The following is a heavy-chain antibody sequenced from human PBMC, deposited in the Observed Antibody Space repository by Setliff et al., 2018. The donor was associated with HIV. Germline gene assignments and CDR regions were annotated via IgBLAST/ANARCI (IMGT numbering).Heavy chain of an antibody. CDR1: GFSVRSNY. Sequence: GGSLRLSCAASGFSVRSNYMTWVRQAPGKGLEWVANIKEYGSDKYYVDSVKGRFIISRDDAKNSLFLQMNSLRAEDTAIYFCSVGHYRSSSGWGQGTLVTVSS. V-gene: IGHV3-7*03. CDR3: SVGHYRSSSG. CDR2: IKEYGSDK. D-gene: IGHD6-6*01. J-gene: IGHJ4*02.